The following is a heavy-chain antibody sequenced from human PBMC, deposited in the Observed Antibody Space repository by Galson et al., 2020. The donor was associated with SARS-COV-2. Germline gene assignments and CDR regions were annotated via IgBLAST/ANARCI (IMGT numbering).Heavy chain of an antibody. CDR2: IDWDDYK. CDR1: GFSLPPSGMV. D-gene: IGHD5-12*01. Sequence: SGPTLVKPTQPLTLTCTFSGFSLPPSGMVVTWIRQPPGNALEWLALIDWDDYKYYSTSLRTRLTISRDTSRNQVFLTMTNMDPVDTATYYCARMADGYGGYDYGSSPFDYWGQGTLVTVSS. J-gene: IGHJ4*02. V-gene: IGHV2-70*01. CDR3: ARMADGYGGYDYGSSPFDY.